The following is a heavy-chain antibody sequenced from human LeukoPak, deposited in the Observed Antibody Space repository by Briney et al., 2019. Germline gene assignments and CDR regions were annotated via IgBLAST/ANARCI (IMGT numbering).Heavy chain of an antibody. V-gene: IGHV3-74*01. CDR2: INSDGSST. D-gene: IGHD1-14*01. CDR3: SRVGTGTTRDY. CDR1: GFTFSSYW. Sequence: GGSLRLSCAASGFTFSSYWMHWVRQAPGKGLVWVSRINSDGSSTSYADSVKGRFTISRDNAKNTLYLQMNSLRAEDTAIYYCSRVGTGTTRDYWGQGTLVTVSS. J-gene: IGHJ4*02.